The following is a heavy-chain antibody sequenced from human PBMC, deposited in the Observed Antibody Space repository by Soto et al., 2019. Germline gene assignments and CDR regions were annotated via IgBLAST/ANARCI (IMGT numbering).Heavy chain of an antibody. CDR1: GGSISSSSYY. J-gene: IGHJ4*02. D-gene: IGHD5-18*01. V-gene: IGHV4-39*01. CDR3: ARVGYSYGGYFDY. CDR2: IYYSGST. Sequence: SETLSLTCTVSGGSISSSSYYWGWIRQPPGKGLEWIGSIYYSGSTYYNPSLKNRVTISVNTSKNQYSMKLSSVTAADMAVYYCARVGYSYGGYFDYWGQGTLVTVSS.